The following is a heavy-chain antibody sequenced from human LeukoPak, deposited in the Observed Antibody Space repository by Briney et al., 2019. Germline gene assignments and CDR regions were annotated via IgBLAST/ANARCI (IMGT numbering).Heavy chain of an antibody. CDR2: LRGIALNI. CDR3: ATNRDGYNY. D-gene: IGHD5-24*01. J-gene: IGHJ4*02. CDR1: GFTLSNYA. V-gene: IGHV3-23*01. Sequence: GGSLRLSSAAPGFTLSNYAMSWVCQTPGKGLEWVSYLRGIALNIYYADSVKGRFTISRDNSKNTLHVQMTSLRAEDTAIYYCATNRDGYNYWGQGTLVTVSS.